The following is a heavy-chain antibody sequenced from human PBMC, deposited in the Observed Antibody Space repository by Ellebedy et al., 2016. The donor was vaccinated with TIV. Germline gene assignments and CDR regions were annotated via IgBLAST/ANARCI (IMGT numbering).Heavy chain of an antibody. CDR2: INHSGST. CDR3: ARGGGWFNP. CDR1: GGSFSGYY. J-gene: IGHJ5*02. V-gene: IGHV4-34*01. Sequence: SETLSLXXAVYGGSFSGYYWSWIRQPPGKGLEWIGEINHSGSTNYNPSLKSRVTISVDTSKNQFSLKLSSVTAADTAVYYCARGGGWFNPWGQGTLVTVSS.